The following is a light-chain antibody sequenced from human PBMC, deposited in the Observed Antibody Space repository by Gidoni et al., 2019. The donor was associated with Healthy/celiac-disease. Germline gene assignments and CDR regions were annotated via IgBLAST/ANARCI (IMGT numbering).Light chain of an antibody. J-gene: IGKJ1*01. CDR1: QSSSSY. Sequence: IQMTQSPSSLSAAVGDRVTITCRASQSSSSYLNWYQQKPGKAPKLLIYAASSLQSGGPSRFSGSGSGTDFTTTISSLQPEDFATYYCQQSYSTPPWTFGQGTKVEIK. V-gene: IGKV1-39*01. CDR3: QQSYSTPPWT. CDR2: AAS.